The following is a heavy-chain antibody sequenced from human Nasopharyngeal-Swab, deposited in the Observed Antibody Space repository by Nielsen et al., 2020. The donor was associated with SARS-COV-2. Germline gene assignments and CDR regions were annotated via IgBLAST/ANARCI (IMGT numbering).Heavy chain of an antibody. J-gene: IGHJ4*02. D-gene: IGHD3-16*01. CDR2: NDPNNGAT. CDR1: GYTFIGYY. V-gene: IGHV1-2*02. Sequence: ASVKVSCKASGYTFIGYYIHWVRQAPGQGLEWLGWNDPNNGATKYAQTFQGRISVTRDTSFSTAYMELSGLRSDDTAVYYCASGSMIAFGGITGKFDYWGQGTLVIVSS. CDR3: ASGSMIAFGGITGKFDY.